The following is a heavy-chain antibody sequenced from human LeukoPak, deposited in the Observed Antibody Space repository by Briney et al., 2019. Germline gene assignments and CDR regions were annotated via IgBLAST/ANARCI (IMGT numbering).Heavy chain of an antibody. D-gene: IGHD3-10*01. V-gene: IGHV3-21*01. Sequence: GGSLRLSCAASGFTFSSYSMNWVRQAPGKGLEWVSSISSSSSYIYYADSVKGRFTISRDNAKNSLYLQMNSLRAEDTAVYYCARDPYYYGSGSYYNGDNWFDPWGQGTLVTVSS. CDR2: ISSSSSYI. CDR3: ARDPYYYGSGSYYNGDNWFDP. J-gene: IGHJ5*02. CDR1: GFTFSSYS.